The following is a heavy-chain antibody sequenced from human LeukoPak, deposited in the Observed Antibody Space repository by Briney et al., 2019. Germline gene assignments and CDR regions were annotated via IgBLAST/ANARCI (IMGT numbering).Heavy chain of an antibody. D-gene: IGHD2-2*01. Sequence: ASVKVSCKASGYTFTSYDINWVRQATGQGLEWMGWMNPNSGNTGYAQKFQGRVTMTRNTSISTAYMELSSLRSEDTAVYYCARDLGYCSSTSCLGDAFDIWGQGTMVTVSS. CDR3: ARDLGYCSSTSCLGDAFDI. CDR2: MNPNSGNT. CDR1: GYTFTSYD. J-gene: IGHJ3*02. V-gene: IGHV1-8*01.